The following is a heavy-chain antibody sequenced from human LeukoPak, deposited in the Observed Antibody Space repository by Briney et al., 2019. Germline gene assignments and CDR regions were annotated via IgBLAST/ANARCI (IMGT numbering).Heavy chain of an antibody. D-gene: IGHD3-10*01. J-gene: IGHJ4*02. CDR3: ARHNLWFGKGFYFDY. CDR1: GGSFSGYY. CDR2: INHSGST. V-gene: IGHV4-34*01. Sequence: SETLSLTCAVYGGSFSGYYWSWIRQPPGKGLEWIGEINHSGSTNYNPSLKSRVTISVDTSKNQFSLKLSSVTAADTAVYYCARHNLWFGKGFYFDYWGQGTLVTVSS.